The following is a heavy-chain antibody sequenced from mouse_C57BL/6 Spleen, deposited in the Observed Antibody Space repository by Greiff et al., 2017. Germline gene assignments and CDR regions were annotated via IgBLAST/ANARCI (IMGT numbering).Heavy chain of an antibody. D-gene: IGHD1-2*01. Sequence: EVQVVESEGGLVQPGSSMKLSCTASGFTFSDYYMAWVRQVPEKGLEWVANINYDGSSTYYLDSLKSRFIISRDNAKNILYLQMSSLKSEDTATYYCAREGLYYGLDYWGQGTTLTVSS. J-gene: IGHJ2*01. CDR3: AREGLYYGLDY. V-gene: IGHV5-16*01. CDR2: INYDGSST. CDR1: GFTFSDYY.